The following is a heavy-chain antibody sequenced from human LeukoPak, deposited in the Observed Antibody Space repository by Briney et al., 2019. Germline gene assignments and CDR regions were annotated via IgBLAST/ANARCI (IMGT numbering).Heavy chain of an antibody. Sequence: GESLKISCKGSGYSFTSYWIGWVRQLPGKGLEWMGIIYPDDSNTRYSPSFQGQVTISADKSISTAYLQWSSLKASDTAMYYCARPSGVTTSEVAFDIWGQGTMVTVSS. CDR3: ARPSGVTTSEVAFDI. J-gene: IGHJ3*02. D-gene: IGHD4-17*01. V-gene: IGHV5-51*01. CDR1: GYSFTSYW. CDR2: IYPDDSNT.